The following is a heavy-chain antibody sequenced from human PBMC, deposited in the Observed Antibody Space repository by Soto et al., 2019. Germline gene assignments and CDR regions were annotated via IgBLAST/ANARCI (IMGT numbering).Heavy chain of an antibody. CDR1: GFTFSSYA. V-gene: IGHV3-30-3*01. J-gene: IGHJ4*02. CDR3: ARDLRYYYDSSGYFHYADY. D-gene: IGHD3-22*01. CDR2: ISYDGSNK. Sequence: GGSLRLSCAASGFTFSSYAMHWVRQAPGKGLEWVAVISYDGSNKYYADSVKGRFTISRDNSKNTLYLQMNSLRAEDTAVYYCARDLRYYYDSSGYFHYADYWGQGTLVTVSS.